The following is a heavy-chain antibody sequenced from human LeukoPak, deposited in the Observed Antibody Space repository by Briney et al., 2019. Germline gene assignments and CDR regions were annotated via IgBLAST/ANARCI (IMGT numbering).Heavy chain of an antibody. V-gene: IGHV4-39*01. CDR3: ASPFLIP. CDR2: ISYNGST. CDR1: GGSFSRGPYY. D-gene: IGHD2/OR15-2a*01. Sequence: SETLSLTCTVSGGSFSRGPYYWAWIRQPPGKGLEWIGSISYNGSTYYNPSLKSRLTISLDTSSMQFSLKLTSVTATDTAIYYCASPFLIPWGQGTLVTVSS. J-gene: IGHJ5*02.